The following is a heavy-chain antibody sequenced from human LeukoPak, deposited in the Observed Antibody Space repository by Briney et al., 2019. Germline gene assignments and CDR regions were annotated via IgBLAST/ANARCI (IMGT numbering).Heavy chain of an antibody. CDR3: AGNYYGSGSYRWFDP. Sequence: PSQTLSLTCTVSGGSISSGDYYWSWIRQPPGKGLEWIGYIYYGGNTYYNPSLKSRVTISADTSKNQFSLKLSSVTAADTAVYYCAGNYYGSGSYRWFDPWGQGTLVTVSS. CDR1: GGSISSGDYY. V-gene: IGHV4-30-4*08. CDR2: IYYGGNT. J-gene: IGHJ5*02. D-gene: IGHD3-10*01.